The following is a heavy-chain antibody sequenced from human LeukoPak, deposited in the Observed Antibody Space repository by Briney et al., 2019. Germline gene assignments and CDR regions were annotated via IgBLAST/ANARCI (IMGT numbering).Heavy chain of an antibody. D-gene: IGHD5-18*01. Sequence: ASVKVSCKASGYTFTSNEIMWVRQATGQGLEWMGWMNPNSGDTGYAQKFQGRVTMTRDTSTSTAYMELSRLRFEDTAAYYCARAPRQLSYYYGVDVWGQGTTVTVSS. CDR2: MNPNSGDT. J-gene: IGHJ6*02. CDR1: GYTFTSNE. CDR3: ARAPRQLSYYYGVDV. V-gene: IGHV1-8*01.